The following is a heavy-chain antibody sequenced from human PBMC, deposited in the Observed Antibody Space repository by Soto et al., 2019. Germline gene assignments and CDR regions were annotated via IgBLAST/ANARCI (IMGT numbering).Heavy chain of an antibody. CDR2: SNAGNGNT. CDR3: ARGRIVVVPAAMEYNWFDP. Sequence: QVQLVQSGAEVKKPGASVKVSCKASGYTFTSYAMHWVRQAPGQRLEWMGWSNAGNGNTKYSQKFQGRVTITRDTSASTAYMELSSLRSEDTAVYYCARGRIVVVPAAMEYNWFDPWGQGTLVTVSS. CDR1: GYTFTSYA. V-gene: IGHV1-3*01. J-gene: IGHJ5*02. D-gene: IGHD2-2*01.